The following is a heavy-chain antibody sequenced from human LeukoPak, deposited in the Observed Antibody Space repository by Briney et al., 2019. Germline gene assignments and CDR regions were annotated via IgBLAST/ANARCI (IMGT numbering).Heavy chain of an antibody. Sequence: PGGSLRLSCAASGFTVSSNHMSWVRQAPGKGLKWVSIIYSGGTTYYADSVKGRFTISRDNSKNTLYLQMNTLRAEDTAVYYCARDADYGGSPDAFDIWGQGTMVTVSS. CDR2: IYSGGTT. D-gene: IGHD4-23*01. CDR3: ARDADYGGSPDAFDI. CDR1: GFTVSSNH. J-gene: IGHJ3*02. V-gene: IGHV3-53*01.